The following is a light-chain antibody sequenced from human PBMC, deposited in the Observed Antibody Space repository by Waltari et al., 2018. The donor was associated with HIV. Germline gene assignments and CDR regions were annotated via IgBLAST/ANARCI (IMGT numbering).Light chain of an antibody. CDR3: QQYNSEPS. V-gene: IGKV1-5*03. J-gene: IGKJ5*01. CDR2: KAS. Sequence: DIQMTQSPSTLSAFVGDRVTITCRASQTINNWLAWYQQKSGNPPKLLIYKASNLEVGVPARFSGSGSGTKFTLTIDSLQPDDFATYYCQQYNSEPSFGQGTRLE. CDR1: QTINNW.